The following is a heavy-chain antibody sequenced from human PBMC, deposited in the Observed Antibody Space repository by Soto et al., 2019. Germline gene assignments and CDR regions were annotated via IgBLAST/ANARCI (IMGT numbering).Heavy chain of an antibody. CDR2: ICYSGST. CDR1: GGSISSSNYY. CDR3: ASPTLGAFDM. J-gene: IGHJ3*02. D-gene: IGHD3-16*01. V-gene: IGHV4-39*01. Sequence: PSETLSLTCTVSGGSISSSNYYWGWIRQPPGKGLEWIGSICYSGSTSYNSSLKSRVTISVDTSKNQFSLRLSSVTAADTAVYYCASPTLGAFDMWGQGTMVTVSS.